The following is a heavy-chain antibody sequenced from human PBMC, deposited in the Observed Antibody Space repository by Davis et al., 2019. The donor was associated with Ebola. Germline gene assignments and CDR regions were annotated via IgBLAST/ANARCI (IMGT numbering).Heavy chain of an antibody. J-gene: IGHJ4*02. CDR2: IEQDGSEK. Sequence: GESLKISCAASGFTFSNYWMSWVRQAPGKGLEWVANIEQDGSEKYYVDSLKGRFTISRDNAKNSVSLQMNSLRAEDTAVYYCAKGPTRSGYYWGQGTLVTVSS. CDR3: AKGPTRSGYY. V-gene: IGHV3-7*01. D-gene: IGHD6-19*01. CDR1: GFTFSNYW.